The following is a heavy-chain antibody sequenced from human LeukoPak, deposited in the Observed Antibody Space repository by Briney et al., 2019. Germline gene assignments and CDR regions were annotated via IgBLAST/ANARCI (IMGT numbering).Heavy chain of an antibody. Sequence: PSETLSLTCTVSGGSISSSSYYWGWIRQPPGKGLEWIGEIYHSGSTNYNPSLKSRVTISVDKSKNQFSLKLSSVTAADTAVYYCARSQQWPRNYMDVWGKGTTVTISS. V-gene: IGHV4-39*07. J-gene: IGHJ6*03. CDR2: IYHSGST. CDR3: ARSQQWPRNYMDV. CDR1: GGSISSSSYY. D-gene: IGHD6-19*01.